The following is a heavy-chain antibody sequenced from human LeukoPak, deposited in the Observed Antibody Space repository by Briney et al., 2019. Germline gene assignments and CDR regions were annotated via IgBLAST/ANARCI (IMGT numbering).Heavy chain of an antibody. CDR1: GYSISSAYY. V-gene: IGHV4-38-2*02. CDR2: IYHSGST. D-gene: IGHD3-16*01. J-gene: IGHJ4*02. Sequence: PSETLSLTCTVSGYSISSAYYWGWIRQPPGKGLEWIGSIYHSGSTYYNPSLKSRVTISVDTSKNQFSLKLRSVTAADTAVYYCARTSYDYVYEAPFGYWGQGTLVTVSS. CDR3: ARTSYDYVYEAPFGY.